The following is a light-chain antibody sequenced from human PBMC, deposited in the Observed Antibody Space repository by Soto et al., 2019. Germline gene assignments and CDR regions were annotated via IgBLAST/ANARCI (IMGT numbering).Light chain of an antibody. CDR3: AVWDDSLSGFYV. V-gene: IGLV1-47*01. CDR1: SSNIGSNY. Sequence: QSVLTQPPSASGTPGQRVTISWSGSSSNIGSNYVYWYQQLPGTAPKLLIYRNAQRPSGVPDRFSGSKSGTSASLAISGLRSEDEADYYCAVWDDSLSGFYVFGTGTKVTVL. CDR2: RNA. J-gene: IGLJ1*01.